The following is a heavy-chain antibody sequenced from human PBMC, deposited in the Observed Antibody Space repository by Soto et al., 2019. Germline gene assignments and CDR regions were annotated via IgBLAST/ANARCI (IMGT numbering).Heavy chain of an antibody. CDR3: ARDSPIGSTYSGYDAINS. D-gene: IGHD5-12*01. J-gene: IGHJ4*02. V-gene: IGHV1-69*04. Sequence: SVKVSCKAPGGTFSTSTFTWVRQAPGQGLEWMGRTIPILDVADYAQDFQGRVTITADKSTSTAYMELTSLTSKDTAVYYCARDSPIGSTYSGYDAINSWGQGTLVTVSS. CDR1: GGTFSTST. CDR2: TIPILDVA.